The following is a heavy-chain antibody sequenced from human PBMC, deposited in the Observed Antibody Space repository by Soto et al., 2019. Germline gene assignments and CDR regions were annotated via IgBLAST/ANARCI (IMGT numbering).Heavy chain of an antibody. J-gene: IGHJ4*02. D-gene: IGHD6-13*01. V-gene: IGHV1-46*01. CDR1: VYTFTSNY. CDR2: INPSGGST. Sequence: GASVKVSCKASVYTFTSNYMHWVRQDPGQGLEWMGIINPSGGSTSYAQKFQGRVTMTRDTSTSTVYMELSSLRSEDTAVYYCARVSSWSCFDYWGQGTLVTVS. CDR3: ARVSSWSCFDY.